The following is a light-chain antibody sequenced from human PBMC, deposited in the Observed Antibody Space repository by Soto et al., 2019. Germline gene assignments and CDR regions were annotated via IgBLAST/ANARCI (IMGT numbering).Light chain of an antibody. CDR2: AAS. J-gene: IGKJ5*01. V-gene: IGKV1-8*01. CDR1: QGISSY. CDR3: QQYYSYPIT. Sequence: AIRMTQSPSSLSASTGDRVTITCRAIQGISSYSACYQQKPGTAPQLLIYAASTSQSGAPSRFSGSGSGTDSTLTISCLQSEDFATYYCQQYYSYPITFGQGTRLEIK.